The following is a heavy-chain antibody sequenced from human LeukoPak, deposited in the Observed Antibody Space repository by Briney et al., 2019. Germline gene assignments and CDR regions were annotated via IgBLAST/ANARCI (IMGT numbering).Heavy chain of an antibody. CDR3: AKEGYYYDSSGYYYLDY. CDR2: ISWNSGSI. D-gene: IGHD3-22*01. J-gene: IGHJ4*02. V-gene: IGHV3-9*01. CDR1: GFTFDDYA. Sequence: GGSLRLSCAASGFTFDDYAMHWVRQAPGKGLEGVSGISWNSGSIGYADSVKGRFTISRDNAKNSLYLQMNSLRAEDTALYYCAKEGYYYDSSGYYYLDYWGQGTLVTVSS.